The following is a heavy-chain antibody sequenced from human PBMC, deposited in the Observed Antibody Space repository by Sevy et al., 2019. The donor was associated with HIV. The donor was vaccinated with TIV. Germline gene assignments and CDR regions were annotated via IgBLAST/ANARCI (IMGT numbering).Heavy chain of an antibody. CDR3: ARVAFRELLPNGLDS. CDR2: ISPNGGRT. V-gene: IGHV3-64*01. CDR1: GFTFSSHT. Sequence: GGSLRLSCAASGFTFSSHTMLWVRQAPGKGLEYVSAISPNGGRTYSANSVKGRFTISRDNSNDMLYLKTDSLRTEDMAVYYCARVAFRELLPNGLDSWGQGTLVTVSS. D-gene: IGHD1-7*01. J-gene: IGHJ4*02.